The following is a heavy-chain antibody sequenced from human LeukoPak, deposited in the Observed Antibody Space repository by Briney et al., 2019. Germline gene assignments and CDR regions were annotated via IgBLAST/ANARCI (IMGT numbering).Heavy chain of an antibody. Sequence: GGSLRLSCVASGFTFSSDGMTWVRQAPGKGLEWVSSISASGGGTVYADSVKGRVTISRDNSKNTLYLQMNSLRAEDTAVYSCAKKYSGTYYFDYWGQGTLVTVSS. J-gene: IGHJ4*02. CDR2: ISASGGGT. D-gene: IGHD1-26*01. CDR3: AKKYSGTYYFDY. V-gene: IGHV3-23*01. CDR1: GFTFSSDG.